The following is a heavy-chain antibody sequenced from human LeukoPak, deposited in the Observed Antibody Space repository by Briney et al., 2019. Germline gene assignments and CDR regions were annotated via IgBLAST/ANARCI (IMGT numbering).Heavy chain of an antibody. CDR3: ARAVDFWSGSSFDY. V-gene: IGHV3-74*01. J-gene: IGHJ4*02. CDR1: GFTFSSYW. Sequence: PGGTLRLSCAASGFTFSSYWMHWVRQAPGKGLVWVSRINSDGSSTSYADSVKGRFTISRDNAKNTLYLQMNSLRDEDTAVYYCARAVDFWSGSSFDYWGQGTLVTVSS. D-gene: IGHD3-3*01. CDR2: INSDGSST.